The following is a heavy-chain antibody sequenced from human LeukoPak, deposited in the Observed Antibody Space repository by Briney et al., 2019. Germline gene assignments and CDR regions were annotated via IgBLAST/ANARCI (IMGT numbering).Heavy chain of an antibody. Sequence: SQTLPLTCPVSGGSHRSGSYYWLWIRQPAGKGLEWIARIYTSGSTNYNPSLKSRVTISVDTSKNQFSLKLSSVTAADTAVYYCARGPIVRMVYAIPADWFDPWGQGTLVTVSS. CDR1: GGSHRSGSYY. D-gene: IGHD2-8*01. J-gene: IGHJ5*02. V-gene: IGHV4-61*02. CDR3: ARGPIVRMVYAIPADWFDP. CDR2: IYTSGST.